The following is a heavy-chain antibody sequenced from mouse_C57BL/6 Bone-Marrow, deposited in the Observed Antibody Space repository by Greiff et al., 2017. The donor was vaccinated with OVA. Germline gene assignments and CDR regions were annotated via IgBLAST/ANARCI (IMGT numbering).Heavy chain of an antibody. V-gene: IGHV5-6*01. CDR1: GFTFSSYG. CDR3: ARQGY. J-gene: IGHJ3*01. CDR2: ISSGGSYT. Sequence: EVMLVESGGDLVKPGGSLKLSCAASGFTFSSYGMSWVRQTPDKRLEWVATISSGGSYTYYPDSVKGRVTISRDNAKNTLYLQMSSLKSEDTAMYYCARQGYWGQGTLVTVSA.